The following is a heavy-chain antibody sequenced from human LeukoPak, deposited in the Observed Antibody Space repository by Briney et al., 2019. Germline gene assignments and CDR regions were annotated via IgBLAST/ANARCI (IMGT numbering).Heavy chain of an antibody. CDR1: GYTFTSCD. CDR2: MNPNSGNT. V-gene: IGHV1-8*03. D-gene: IGHD3-16*01. CDR3: ARMRDYGYFDY. Sequence: EASVKVSCKASGYTFTSCDINWVRQATGQGLEWMGWMNPNSGNTGYAQKFQGRVTITRNTSISTAYMELSSLRSEDTAVYYCARMRDYGYFDYWGQGTLVTVSS. J-gene: IGHJ4*02.